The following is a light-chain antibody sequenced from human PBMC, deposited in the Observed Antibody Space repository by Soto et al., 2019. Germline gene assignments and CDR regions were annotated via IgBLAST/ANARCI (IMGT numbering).Light chain of an antibody. V-gene: IGLV2-14*03. CDR1: SSDVGGYNY. CDR2: DVN. J-gene: IGLJ2*01. CDR3: SSHSSRSTLVV. Sequence: QSALTQPASMSGSPGQSITISCTGTSSDVGGYNYVSWYRQHPGKAPKLMIYDVNNRPSGVSNRFSGSKSGNTASLSISGLQAEDEADYYCSSHSSRSTLVVFGGGTQLTVL.